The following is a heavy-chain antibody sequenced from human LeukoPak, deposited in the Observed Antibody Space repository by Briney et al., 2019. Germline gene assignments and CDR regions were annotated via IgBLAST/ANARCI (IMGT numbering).Heavy chain of an antibody. D-gene: IGHD1-1*01. CDR3: VRDRPGVGIDY. J-gene: IGHJ4*02. V-gene: IGHV3-48*01. CDR1: GFTFSTYS. CDR2: ISSSSDAI. Sequence: GGSLRLSCAASGFTFSTYSINWVRQAPGKGLECVSYISSSSDAIYYADSVKGRFTVSRDNAKKSLYLQMNSLRAEDTAVYYCVRDRPGVGIDYWGQGTLVTVSS.